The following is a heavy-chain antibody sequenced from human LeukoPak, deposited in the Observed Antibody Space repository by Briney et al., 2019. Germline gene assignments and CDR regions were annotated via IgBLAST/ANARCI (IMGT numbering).Heavy chain of an antibody. CDR1: GFTFSTYS. CDR2: IKSKTDGGTT. J-gene: IGHJ6*03. Sequence: GGSLRLSCAASGFTFSTYSMNWVRQAPGKGLEWVGRIKSKTDGGTTDYAAPVKGRFTISRDDSKNTLYLQMNSLKTEDTAVYYCTTAYGDYEDYYYYYYMDVWGKGTTVTVSS. D-gene: IGHD4-17*01. CDR3: TTAYGDYEDYYYYYYMDV. V-gene: IGHV3-15*01.